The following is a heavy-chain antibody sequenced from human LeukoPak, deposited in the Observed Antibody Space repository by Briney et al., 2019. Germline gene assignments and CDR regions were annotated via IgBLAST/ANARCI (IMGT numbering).Heavy chain of an antibody. CDR3: SKAPLGSCAGAVCYYLDV. CDR1: EFSISHYA. D-gene: IGHD2-21*01. CDR2: DTSSTTST. Sequence: GGSLILSCTASEFSISHYAMSWVRQAPGKGLEWVSADTSSTTSTYYASSVRGRFTISRDNSMNTLYLQMNSLRADDTAVYYCSKAPLGSCAGAVCYYLDVWGKGTTVIVSS. J-gene: IGHJ6*03. V-gene: IGHV3-23*01.